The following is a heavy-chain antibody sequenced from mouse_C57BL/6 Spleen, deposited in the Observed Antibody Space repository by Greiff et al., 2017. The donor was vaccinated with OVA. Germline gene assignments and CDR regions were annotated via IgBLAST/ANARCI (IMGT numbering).Heavy chain of an antibody. CDR2: IYPGDGDT. CDR1: GYAFSSSW. Sequence: VKLMESGPELVKPGASVKISCKASGYAFSSSWMNWVKQRPGKGLEWIGRIYPGDGDTNYNGKFKGKATLTADKSSSTAYMQLSSLTSEDSAVYFCARGSGYVNYAMDYWGQGTSVTVSS. D-gene: IGHD3-2*02. CDR3: ARGSGYVNYAMDY. V-gene: IGHV1-82*01. J-gene: IGHJ4*01.